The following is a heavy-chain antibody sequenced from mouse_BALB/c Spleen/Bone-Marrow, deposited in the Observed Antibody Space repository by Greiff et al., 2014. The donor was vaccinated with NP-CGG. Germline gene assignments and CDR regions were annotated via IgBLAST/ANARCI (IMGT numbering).Heavy chain of an antibody. CDR2: IAPGSGST. CDR3: ARFPFYYGSSFYYFDY. J-gene: IGHJ2*01. D-gene: IGHD1-1*01. CDR1: GYTFTSYW. Sequence: DLVKPGASVKLSCKASGYTFTSYWINWIKQRPGQGLDWIGRIAPGSGSTYYNEMFKGKATLTVDTSSSTAYIQLSSLSSEDSAVYFCARFPFYYGSSFYYFDYWGQGTTLTVSS. V-gene: IGHV1S41*01.